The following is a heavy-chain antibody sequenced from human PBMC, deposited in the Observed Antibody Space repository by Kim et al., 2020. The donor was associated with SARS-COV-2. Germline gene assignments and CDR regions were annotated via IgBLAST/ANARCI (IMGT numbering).Heavy chain of an antibody. CDR1: GGTFSSYA. CDR2: IIPILGIA. CDR3: ARDCRSGGYSYGCQNDY. Sequence: SVKVSCKASGGTFSSYAISWVRQAPGQGLEWMGRIIPILGIANYAQKFQGRVTITADKSTSTAYMELSSLRSEDTAVYYCARDCRSGGYSYGCQNDYWGQGTLVTVSS. J-gene: IGHJ4*02. V-gene: IGHV1-69*04. D-gene: IGHD5-18*01.